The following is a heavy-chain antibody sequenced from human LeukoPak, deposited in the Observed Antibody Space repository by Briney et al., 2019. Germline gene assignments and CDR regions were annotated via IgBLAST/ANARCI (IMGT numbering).Heavy chain of an antibody. J-gene: IGHJ4*02. CDR1: GGSISSSSYY. CDR2: IYYSGST. D-gene: IGHD2-21*01. V-gene: IGHV4-39*01. CDR3: ARRVYCGGDCYSTPFDY. Sequence: PSETLSLTCTVSGGSISSSSYYWGWIRQPPGKGLEWIGSIYYSGSTYYNPSLKSRVTISVDTSKNQFSLKLSSVTAADTAVYYCARRVYCGGDCYSTPFDYWSQGTLVTVSS.